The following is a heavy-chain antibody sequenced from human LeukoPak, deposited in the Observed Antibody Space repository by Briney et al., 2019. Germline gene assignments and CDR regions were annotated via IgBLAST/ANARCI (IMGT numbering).Heavy chain of an antibody. CDR2: ISGSGGNT. CDR1: GFTFSSYA. V-gene: IGHV3-23*01. Sequence: GGSLRLSCAASGFTFSSYAMSWVRQAPGKGLEWVSAISGSGGNTYYADSVKGRFTISRDNSKNTLYLQMNSLRAEDTAVYYCARRCTNGVCYNYWGQGTLVTVSS. J-gene: IGHJ4*02. CDR3: ARRCTNGVCYNY. D-gene: IGHD2-8*01.